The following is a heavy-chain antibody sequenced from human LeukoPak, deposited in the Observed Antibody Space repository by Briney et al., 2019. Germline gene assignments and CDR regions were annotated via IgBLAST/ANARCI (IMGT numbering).Heavy chain of an antibody. D-gene: IGHD6-25*01. V-gene: IGHV4-59*01. CDR2: IYHTGST. Sequence: PSETLSLTCTVSGVSISSYYWSWIRQPPGKGLEWIANIYHTGSTKYNPSLSSRVTISIDTATNQYSLKLTSVTAADTAVYYCARRGRNSSGWQDYLWGQGTLVTVSS. J-gene: IGHJ4*02. CDR3: ARRGRNSSGWQDYL. CDR1: GVSISSYY.